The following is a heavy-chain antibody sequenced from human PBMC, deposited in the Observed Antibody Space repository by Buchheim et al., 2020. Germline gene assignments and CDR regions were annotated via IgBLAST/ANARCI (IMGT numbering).Heavy chain of an antibody. CDR2: ISSSSSYI. D-gene: IGHD3-22*01. CDR3: ATGMSDYYDSSGYYFFDY. J-gene: IGHJ4*02. V-gene: IGHV3-21*01. Sequence: EVQLVESGGGLVKPGGSLRLSCAASGFTFSSYSMNWVRQAPGKGLEWVSSISSSSSYIYYADSVKGRFTISRDNAKNSLYLQMNSLRAEDTAVYYCATGMSDYYDSSGYYFFDYWGQGTL. CDR1: GFTFSSYS.